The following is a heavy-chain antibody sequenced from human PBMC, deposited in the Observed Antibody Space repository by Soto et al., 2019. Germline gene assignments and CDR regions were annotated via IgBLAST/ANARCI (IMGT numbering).Heavy chain of an antibody. Sequence: GGSLRLSCAASGFTFSSYGMHWVRQAPGKGLEWVAVISYDGSNKYYADSVKGRFTISRDNSKNTLYLQMNSLRAEDTAVYYCAISMVRGAPSARYYYYGMDVWGQGTTVTVSS. CDR3: AISMVRGAPSARYYYYGMDV. V-gene: IGHV3-30*03. CDR2: ISYDGSNK. J-gene: IGHJ6*02. D-gene: IGHD3-10*01. CDR1: GFTFSSYG.